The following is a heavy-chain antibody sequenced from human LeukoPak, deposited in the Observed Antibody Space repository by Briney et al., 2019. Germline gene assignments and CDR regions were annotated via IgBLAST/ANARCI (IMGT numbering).Heavy chain of an antibody. CDR3: AGSYHYYMGV. CDR1: GGFISNYY. CDR2: ISYIGST. Sequence: SETLSLTCTVSGGFISNYYWSWIRQPPGKGLEWIGYISYIGSTKYNPSLKSRVTISEDTSKKQFSLKLSSVTAADTAVYYCAGSYHYYMGVWGKGTTVTVSS. V-gene: IGHV4-59*01. J-gene: IGHJ6*03.